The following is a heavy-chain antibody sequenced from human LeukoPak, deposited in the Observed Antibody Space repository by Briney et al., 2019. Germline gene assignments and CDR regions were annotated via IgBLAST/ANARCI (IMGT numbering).Heavy chain of an antibody. CDR1: GYIFTGYY. J-gene: IGHJ4*02. V-gene: IGHV1-2*02. Sequence: ASVKVSCKASGYIFTGYYMHWVRQAPGQGLEWMGWINPNSGGTNYAQKFQGRVTMTRDTSISTAYMELSRLRSDDTAVYYCARRMSMAARPELGYWGQGTLVTVSS. CDR2: INPNSGGT. D-gene: IGHD6-6*01. CDR3: ARRMSMAARPELGY.